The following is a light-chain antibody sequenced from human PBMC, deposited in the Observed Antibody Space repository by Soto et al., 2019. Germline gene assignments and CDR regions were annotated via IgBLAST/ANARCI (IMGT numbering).Light chain of an antibody. CDR3: QQYESFSWT. Sequence: DIQMTQSPSTLSASVGDRVTITCRASQSISTWLAWYQHKPGKAPKLLIYDASSLENGVPSTFSGSGSGTEFTLTISSLQPDDFATYYCQQYESFSWTFGQGTKVDIK. V-gene: IGKV1-5*01. CDR1: QSISTW. CDR2: DAS. J-gene: IGKJ1*01.